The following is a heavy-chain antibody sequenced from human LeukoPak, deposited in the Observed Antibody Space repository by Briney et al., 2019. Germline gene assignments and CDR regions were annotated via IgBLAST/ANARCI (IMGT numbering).Heavy chain of an antibody. Sequence: SETLSLTCTVSGGSIRSYYWSWIRQPAGKGLEWIGRIYISGSSNYNPSLKSRVTMSVDTSKNQFSLKLNSVTAADTAVYYCARVYSGYDKFYYYYYMDVWGKGTTVTISS. CDR3: ARVYSGYDKFYYYYYMDV. J-gene: IGHJ6*03. CDR2: IYISGSS. D-gene: IGHD5-12*01. V-gene: IGHV4-4*07. CDR1: GGSIRSYY.